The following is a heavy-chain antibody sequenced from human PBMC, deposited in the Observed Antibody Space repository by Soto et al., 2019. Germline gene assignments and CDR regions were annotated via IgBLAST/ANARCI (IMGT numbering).Heavy chain of an antibody. CDR3: AKDYDFWSGYWRGIDY. CDR2: ISGSGGST. V-gene: IGHV3-23*01. D-gene: IGHD3-3*01. CDR1: GFTFSSYA. Sequence: GSLRLSCAASGFTFSSYAMSWVRQAPGKGLEWVSAISGSGGSTYYADSVKGRFTISRDNSKNTLYLQMNSLRAEDTAVYYCAKDYDFWSGYWRGIDYWGQGTLVTVSS. J-gene: IGHJ4*02.